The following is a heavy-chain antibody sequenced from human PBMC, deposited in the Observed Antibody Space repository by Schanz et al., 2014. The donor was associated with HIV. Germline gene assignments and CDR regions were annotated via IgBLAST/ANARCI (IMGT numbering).Heavy chain of an antibody. Sequence: VHLVESGGGLIKPGRSLRLSCTASGFTFGDYAMSWFRQAPGKGLEWVAVISYDGINRFYADSVKGRFTISRDNSKNTLYLQMTTLRIDDTAVYYCAKPEYDSRGNSQSHFDYWGQGTLVTVSS. J-gene: IGHJ4*02. CDR1: GFTFGDYA. CDR3: AKPEYDSRGNSQSHFDY. V-gene: IGHV3-30*18. D-gene: IGHD3-22*01. CDR2: ISYDGINR.